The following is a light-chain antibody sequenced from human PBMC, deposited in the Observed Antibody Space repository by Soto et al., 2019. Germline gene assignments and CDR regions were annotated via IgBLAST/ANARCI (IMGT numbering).Light chain of an antibody. Sequence: EIVMTQSPATLSVSPGERATLSCRASQSVSSNLAWYQQKPGQAPWLLLYGASTRATGIPARFSGSGSATEFTLTISSLQSEDFAVYYCQQYNNWPRTFGQGTKVEIK. CDR2: GAS. V-gene: IGKV3-15*01. J-gene: IGKJ1*01. CDR3: QQYNNWPRT. CDR1: QSVSSN.